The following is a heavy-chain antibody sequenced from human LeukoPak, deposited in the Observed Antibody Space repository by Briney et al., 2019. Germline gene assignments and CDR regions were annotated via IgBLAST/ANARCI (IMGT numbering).Heavy chain of an antibody. Sequence: GGSLRLSCAASGFIVSGSYMNWVRQAPGKGLECVSVIQSGVITDYADSVKGRFTISGDNSKNTLYLQMNSLRAEDTAVYYCARQITRRAFDIWGQGTMVTVSS. J-gene: IGHJ3*02. D-gene: IGHD3-10*01. CDR2: IQSGVIT. V-gene: IGHV3-53*01. CDR3: ARQITRRAFDI. CDR1: GFIVSGSY.